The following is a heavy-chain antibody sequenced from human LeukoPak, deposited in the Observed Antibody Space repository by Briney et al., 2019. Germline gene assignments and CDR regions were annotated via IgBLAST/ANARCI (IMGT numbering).Heavy chain of an antibody. V-gene: IGHV4-61*02. D-gene: IGHD4-23*01. CDR3: ARGLLFAGNSYFDY. Sequence: SETLSLTCTVSGGSISSGSYYWSWIRQPAGKGLEWIGRIYTSGSTNYNPSLKSRVTISVDTSKNQFSLKVNSVTAADTAVYYCARGLLFAGNSYFDYWGQGVLVTVSS. CDR1: GGSISSGSYY. CDR2: IYTSGST. J-gene: IGHJ4*02.